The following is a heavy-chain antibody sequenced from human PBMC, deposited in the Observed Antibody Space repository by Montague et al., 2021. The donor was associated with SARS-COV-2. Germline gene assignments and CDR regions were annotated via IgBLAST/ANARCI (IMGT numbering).Heavy chain of an antibody. CDR2: ITHTGNR. CDR3: ARGTGQQLVFSYVYYGMDI. Sequence: SETLSLTCAVYGGSSTNYFWTWIRQTPAKGLEWIGEITHTGNRDFNPSXXSRVILSVDKSKSQFSLKLTSVTAADTGVYYCARGTGQQLVFSYVYYGMDIWGQGTTVSVSS. V-gene: IGHV4-34*01. D-gene: IGHD5-24*01. J-gene: IGHJ6*02. CDR1: GGSSTNYF.